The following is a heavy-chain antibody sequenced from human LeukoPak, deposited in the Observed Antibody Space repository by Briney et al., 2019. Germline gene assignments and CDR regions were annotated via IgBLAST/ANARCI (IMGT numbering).Heavy chain of an antibody. Sequence: GGSLRLSCAASGFIFSSYWMSWVRQAPGKGLEWVANIKQDGSEKYYVDSVKGRFTISRDNAKNSLYLQMNSLRAEDTAVYYCARVFDWNSRGGHYFDYWGQGTLVTVSS. CDR2: IKQDGSEK. J-gene: IGHJ4*02. CDR3: ARVFDWNSRGGHYFDY. D-gene: IGHD1-7*01. CDR1: GFIFSSYW. V-gene: IGHV3-7*01.